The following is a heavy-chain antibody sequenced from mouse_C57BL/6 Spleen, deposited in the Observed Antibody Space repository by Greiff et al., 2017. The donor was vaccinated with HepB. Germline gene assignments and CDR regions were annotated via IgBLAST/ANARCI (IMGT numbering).Heavy chain of an antibody. CDR2: INPSNGGT. D-gene: IGHD2-4*01. CDR3: ARSRYDYDDPFAY. Sequence: QVQLQHPGTELVKPGASVKLSCKASGYTFTSYWMHWVKQRPGQGLEWIGNINPSNGGTNYNEKFKSKATLTVDKSSSTAYMQLSSLTSEDSAVYYCARSRYDYDDPFAYWGQGTLVTVSA. J-gene: IGHJ3*01. V-gene: IGHV1-53*01. CDR1: GYTFTSYW.